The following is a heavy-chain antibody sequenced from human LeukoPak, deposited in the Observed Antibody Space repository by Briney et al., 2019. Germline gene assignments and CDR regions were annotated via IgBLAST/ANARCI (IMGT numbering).Heavy chain of an antibody. CDR2: IDTVATSP. CDR1: GFPLKSYW. CDR3: AAGYYDMSGYPFDF. V-gene: IGHV3-74*01. Sequence: GGSLRLSCAASGFPLKSYWMHWVRQVPGKGLVWVSRIDTVATSPNYADSVKGRFTISRDNAKNTLYLEMNGLRAEDTAVYYCAAGYYDMSGYPFDFWGQGTLVTVSS. J-gene: IGHJ4*02. D-gene: IGHD3-22*01.